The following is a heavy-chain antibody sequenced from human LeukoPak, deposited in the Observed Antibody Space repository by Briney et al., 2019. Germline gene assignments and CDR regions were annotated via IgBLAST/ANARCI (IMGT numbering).Heavy chain of an antibody. D-gene: IGHD5-18*01. CDR2: IYYSGST. CDR3: ARHLRGYHFDY. V-gene: IGHV4-59*08. Sequence: PSETLSLTCTVSGGSISSYYWSWIRQPPGKGLEWIGYIYYSGSTNYNPSLKSRVTISVDTSKNQFSLKLSSVTAADTAVYYCARHLRGYHFDYWGQGTLVTVSS. J-gene: IGHJ4*02. CDR1: GGSISSYY.